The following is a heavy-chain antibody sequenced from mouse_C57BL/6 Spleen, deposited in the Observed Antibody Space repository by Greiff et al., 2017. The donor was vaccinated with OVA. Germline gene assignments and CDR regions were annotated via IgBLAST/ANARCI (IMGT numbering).Heavy chain of an antibody. CDR1: GYTFTDYN. Sequence: VQLQQSGPELVKPGASVKLSCKASGYTFTDYNMHWVKQSHGKSLEWIGYINPNNGGTSYNQKFKGKATLTVNKSSSAAYMELRSLTSEGSAVYYCARSSSGYYYYAMDYWGQGTSVTVSS. D-gene: IGHD3-2*02. CDR2: INPNNGGT. CDR3: ARSSSGYYYYAMDY. V-gene: IGHV1-22*01. J-gene: IGHJ4*01.